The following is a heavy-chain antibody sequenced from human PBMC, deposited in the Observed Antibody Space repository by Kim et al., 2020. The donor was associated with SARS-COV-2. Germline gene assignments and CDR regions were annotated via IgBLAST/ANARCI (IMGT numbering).Heavy chain of an antibody. CDR3: ARLKHYYDGSGYYGFDS. J-gene: IGHJ4*01. D-gene: IGHD3-22*01. Sequence: ASVKVSCKASGYTFTDYYIHWVRQAPGQGLEWMGRINPKSGGTNYAQMFKGRATVTADTSINTAYVELSGLKSDDTAVYYCARLKHYYDGSGYYGFDSWG. CDR2: INPKSGGT. CDR1: GYTFTDYY. V-gene: IGHV1-2*06.